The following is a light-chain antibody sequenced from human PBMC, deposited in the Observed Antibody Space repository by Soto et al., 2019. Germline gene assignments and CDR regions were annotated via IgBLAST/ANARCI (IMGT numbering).Light chain of an antibody. V-gene: IGKV3-15*01. CDR3: QQYQNLWT. J-gene: IGKJ1*01. Sequence: IGMTQSPATLSVSPGERATLSCRASQTIYSNVAWYQQRPGQPPRLLIYRASSRATGIPARFSGSGSGPEFTLTINSLQSEDFAVYYCQQYQNLWTFGQGTKVDIK. CDR1: QTIYSN. CDR2: RAS.